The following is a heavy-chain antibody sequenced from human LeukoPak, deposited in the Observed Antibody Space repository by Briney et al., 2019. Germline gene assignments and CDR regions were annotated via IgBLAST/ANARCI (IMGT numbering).Heavy chain of an antibody. D-gene: IGHD3-10*01. V-gene: IGHV4-59*01. CDR1: GGSISSYY. CDR3: ARFGSTADYYYGMDV. CDR2: IYYSGST. Sequence: SETLSLTCTVSGGSISSYYWSWLRQPPGKGLDWIGYIYYSGSTNYNPSLKSRVTISVDTSKNQFSLKLSSVTAADTAVYYCARFGSTADYYYGMDVWGQGTTVTVSS. J-gene: IGHJ6*02.